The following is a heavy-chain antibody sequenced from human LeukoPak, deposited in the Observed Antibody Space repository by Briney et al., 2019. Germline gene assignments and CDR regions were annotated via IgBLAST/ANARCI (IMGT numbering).Heavy chain of an antibody. D-gene: IGHD3-22*01. V-gene: IGHV4-59*01. CDR3: ARSGGSSGYYYVDQPPPDAFDI. CDR2: IYYSGST. CDR1: GGSISSYY. Sequence: PSETLSLTCTVSGGSISSYYWSWIRQPPGQGLEWIGYIYYSGSTNYNPSLKSRVTISVDTSKNQFSLKLSSVTAADTAVYYCARSGGSSGYYYVDQPPPDAFDIWGQGTMVTVSS. J-gene: IGHJ3*02.